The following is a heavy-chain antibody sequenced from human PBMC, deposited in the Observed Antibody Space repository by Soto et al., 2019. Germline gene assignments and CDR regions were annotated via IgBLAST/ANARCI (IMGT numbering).Heavy chain of an antibody. Sequence: QVQLQQWGAGLLKPSETLSLTCAVYGGSFSGYYWSWIRQPPGKGLEWIGEINHSGSTNYNPSLKSRVTISVDTSKNPFSLKLSSVTAADTAVYYCARGPGTSWGLYYFDYWGQGTLVTVSS. CDR1: GGSFSGYY. CDR3: ARGPGTSWGLYYFDY. V-gene: IGHV4-34*01. CDR2: INHSGST. J-gene: IGHJ4*02. D-gene: IGHD2-2*01.